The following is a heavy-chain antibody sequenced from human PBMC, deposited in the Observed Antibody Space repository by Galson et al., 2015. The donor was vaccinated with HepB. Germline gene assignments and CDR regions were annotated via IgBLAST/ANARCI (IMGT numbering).Heavy chain of an antibody. J-gene: IGHJ6*02. CDR2: IIPILGIA. Sequence: SVKVSCKASGGTFSSYTISWVRQAPGQGLEWMGRIIPILGIANYAQKFQGRVTITADKSTSTAYMELSSLRSEDTAVDYCARVGEDFVVVPAANGDNYYGMDVWGQGTTVTVSS. CDR3: ARVGEDFVVVPAANGDNYYGMDV. D-gene: IGHD2-2*01. CDR1: GGTFSSYT. V-gene: IGHV1-69*02.